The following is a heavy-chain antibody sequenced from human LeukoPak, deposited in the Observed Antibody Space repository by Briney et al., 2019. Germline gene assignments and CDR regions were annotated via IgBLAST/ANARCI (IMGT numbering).Heavy chain of an antibody. CDR1: GFTVSSNY. J-gene: IGHJ4*02. V-gene: IGHV3-53*01. CDR3: ARGVTTVTFDY. D-gene: IGHD4-17*01. CDR2: IYNGGST. Sequence: SGGSLRLSCAASGFTVSSNYMSWVRQAPGKGLEWVSVIYNGGSTYYADSVKGRFTISRDNSKNTLYLQMNSLRAEDTAVYYCARGVTTVTFDYWGQGTLVTVSS.